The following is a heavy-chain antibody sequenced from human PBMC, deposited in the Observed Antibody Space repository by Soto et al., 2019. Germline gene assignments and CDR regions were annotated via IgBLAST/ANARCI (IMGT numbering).Heavy chain of an antibody. CDR3: AREYSRWFDP. J-gene: IGHJ5*02. V-gene: IGHV4-34*11. CDR1: GESLSGFY. Sequence: QVQLQQWGAGLLKPSETLSLTCAVDGESLSGFYWSWIRQPPGKRLEWIGYIYHSGTTTYNPSLKSRVTISVDTSKNQFSLKLSSVTAADTAVYYCAREYSRWFDPWGQGTLVTVSS. CDR2: IYHSGTT. D-gene: IGHD2-15*01.